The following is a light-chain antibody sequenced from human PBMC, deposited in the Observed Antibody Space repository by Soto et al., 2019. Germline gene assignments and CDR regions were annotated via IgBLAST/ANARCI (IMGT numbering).Light chain of an antibody. CDR2: EVN. CDR3: CSYSGSGTYV. J-gene: IGLJ1*01. CDR1: TNDVGGSDH. Sequence: QSVLTQPASVSGSPGQSITISCTVTTNDVGGSDHVSWYQQHPGKAPKVMIYEVNKRPSGVSNRLSGSKSGNTASLTLSGLQAEDEADYYCCSYSGSGTYVFGTGTKVTVL. V-gene: IGLV2-23*02.